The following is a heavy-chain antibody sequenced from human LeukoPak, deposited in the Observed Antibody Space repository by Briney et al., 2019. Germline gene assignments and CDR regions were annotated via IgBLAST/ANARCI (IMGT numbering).Heavy chain of an antibody. CDR1: GGSISSYY. Sequence: SGTPSLTCTVSGGSISSYYWSWIRQPPGKGLEWIGYIYYSGSTNYNPSLKSRVSISVDTSKNQFSLKLSSVTAADTAMYYCVRGARGYNYGPFDYWGQGTLVTVSS. V-gene: IGHV4-59*01. CDR2: IYYSGST. CDR3: VRGARGYNYGPFDY. J-gene: IGHJ4*02. D-gene: IGHD5-18*01.